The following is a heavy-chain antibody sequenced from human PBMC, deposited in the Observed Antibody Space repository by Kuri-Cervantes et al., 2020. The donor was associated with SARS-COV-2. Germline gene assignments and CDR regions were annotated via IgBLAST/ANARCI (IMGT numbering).Heavy chain of an antibody. D-gene: IGHD3-10*01. Sequence: GESLKISCAASGFTFSSYAMHWVRQAPGKGLEWVAVISYDGSNKYYADSVKGRFTISRDNSKNTLYLQMNSLRAEDTAVYYCARDDGSGSYFTSDYWGQGTLVTVSS. CDR3: ARDDGSGSYFTSDY. CDR2: ISYDGSNK. J-gene: IGHJ4*02. CDR1: GFTFSSYA. V-gene: IGHV3-30-3*01.